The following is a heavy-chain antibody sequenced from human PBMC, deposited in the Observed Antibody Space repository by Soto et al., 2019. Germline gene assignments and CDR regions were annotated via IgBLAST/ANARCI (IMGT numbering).Heavy chain of an antibody. V-gene: IGHV1-18*04. D-gene: IGHD6-13*01. CDR1: GYTFTSYG. J-gene: IGHJ5*02. CDR2: ISAYNGNT. CDR3: ARDYTYSSGWYSISWFDP. Sequence: QVQLVQSGAEVKKPGASVKVSCKASGYTFTSYGISWVRQAPGQGLEWMGWISAYNGNTNYAQKLQGRVTMTTDTSTSRAYRELRSLSCDDTAVYYCARDYTYSSGWYSISWFDPWGQGTLVTVSS.